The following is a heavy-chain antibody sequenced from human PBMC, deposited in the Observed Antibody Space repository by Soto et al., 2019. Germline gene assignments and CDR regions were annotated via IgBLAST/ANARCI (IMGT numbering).Heavy chain of an antibody. D-gene: IGHD3-16*01. J-gene: IGHJ6*02. CDR1: GFTFSSYG. CDR2: ISYDGSNK. V-gene: IGHV3-30*18. CDR3: AKDKGRGYYYGMDV. Sequence: PGGSLRLSCAASGFTFSSYGMHWVRQAPGKGLEWVAVISYDGSNKYYADSVKGRFTISRDNSKNTLYLQMNSLRAEDTAVYYCAKDKGRGYYYGMDVWGQGTTVTVSS.